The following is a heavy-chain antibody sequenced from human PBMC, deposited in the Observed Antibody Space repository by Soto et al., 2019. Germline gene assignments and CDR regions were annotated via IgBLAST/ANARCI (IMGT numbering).Heavy chain of an antibody. CDR2: INHSGST. Sequence: SETMSLTCAVYGGSFSGYYWSWIRKPPGKGLEWIGEINHSGSTNYNPSLKSRVTISVDTSKNQFSLKLSSVTAADTAVYYCARASSKRGYSYGPDYWGQGTLVTVSS. CDR3: ARASSKRGYSYGPDY. D-gene: IGHD5-18*01. J-gene: IGHJ4*02. CDR1: GGSFSGYY. V-gene: IGHV4-34*01.